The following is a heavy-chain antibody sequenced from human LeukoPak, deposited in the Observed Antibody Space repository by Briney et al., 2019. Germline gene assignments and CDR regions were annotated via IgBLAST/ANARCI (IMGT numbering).Heavy chain of an antibody. Sequence: GGSLRLSCAASGFTFDDYAMHWVRPAPGKGLEWVSGISWNSGSIGYADSVKGRFTISRDNAKNSLYLQLNSLSAEDTALYYCTKSMEYSSGWSDFDYWGQGTLVTVSS. J-gene: IGHJ4*02. V-gene: IGHV3-9*01. CDR2: ISWNSGSI. CDR3: TKSMEYSSGWSDFDY. D-gene: IGHD6-19*01. CDR1: GFTFDDYA.